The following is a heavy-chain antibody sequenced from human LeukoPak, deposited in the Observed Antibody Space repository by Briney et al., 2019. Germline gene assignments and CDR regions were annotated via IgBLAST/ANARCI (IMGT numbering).Heavy chain of an antibody. CDR1: GYSLTNYW. CDR3: AKEKGGYYDSSGYHPNWFDP. CDR2: IYPGVSAT. Sequence: GESLKISCNGSGYSLTNYWIGWGRQLPGKGVEWRGIIYPGVSATRYSPSFQGQVTISADKSISTAYLQWSSLKASDTAMYYCAKEKGGYYDSSGYHPNWFDPWGQGTLVTVSS. J-gene: IGHJ5*02. V-gene: IGHV5-51*01. D-gene: IGHD3-22*01.